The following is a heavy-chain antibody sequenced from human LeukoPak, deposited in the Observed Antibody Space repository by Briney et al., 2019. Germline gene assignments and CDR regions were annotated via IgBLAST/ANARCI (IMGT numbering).Heavy chain of an antibody. Sequence: GPVKVSCKASGYTFTGYYMHWVRQTPGQGLEWMGWINPNSGGTNYAQKFQGRVTMTRDTSISTAYMELSRLRSDDTAVYYCARDRYYYDSSGDLSLWGQGTLVTVSS. CDR3: ARDRYYYDSSGDLSL. D-gene: IGHD3-22*01. CDR1: GYTFTGYY. V-gene: IGHV1-2*02. CDR2: INPNSGGT. J-gene: IGHJ4*02.